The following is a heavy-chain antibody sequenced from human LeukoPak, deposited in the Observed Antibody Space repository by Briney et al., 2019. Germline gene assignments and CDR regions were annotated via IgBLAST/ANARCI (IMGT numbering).Heavy chain of an antibody. CDR1: GYTFTSYG. Sequence: ASVKVSCKASGYTFTSYGISWVRQAPGQGLEWMGWISAYNGNTNYAQKLQGRVTMTTDTSTSTAYMELRSLRSDDTAVYYCARVSESPSPPLNAFDIWGQGTMVTVSS. CDR3: ARVSESPSPPLNAFDI. CDR2: ISAYNGNT. J-gene: IGHJ3*02. V-gene: IGHV1-18*01.